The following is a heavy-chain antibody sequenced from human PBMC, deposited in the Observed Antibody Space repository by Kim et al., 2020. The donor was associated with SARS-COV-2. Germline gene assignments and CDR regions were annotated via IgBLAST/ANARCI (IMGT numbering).Heavy chain of an antibody. J-gene: IGHJ6*02. CDR1: GYTFIGYY. CDR3: AKERNEGWARFGNNYYGMDV. D-gene: IGHD3-16*01. V-gene: IGHV1-2*06. CDR2: IDPNSGDT. Sequence: ASVKVSCKASGYTFIGYYMHWVRQTPGQGLEWMGRIDPNSGDTNYAEKFQGRATMTRDTSSSAAYMELSRLRSDDTAVYYCAKERNEGWARFGNNYYGMDVWGQGTSVTVSS.